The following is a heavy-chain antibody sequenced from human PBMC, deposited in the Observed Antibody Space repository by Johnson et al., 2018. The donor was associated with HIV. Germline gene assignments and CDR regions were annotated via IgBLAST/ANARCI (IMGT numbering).Heavy chain of an antibody. V-gene: IGHV3-30*04. Sequence: QVQLVESGGGVVQPGTSLILSCAASGFTFSYYSMHWVRQAPGKGLEWVALTSYDESDKFYADSVKGRFIISRDNPRNTLYLQMNVLRAEDTAVYYCAKGTKGQSWAVDSWGQGTVVTVSS. CDR2: TSYDESDK. CDR3: AKGTKGQSWAVDS. J-gene: IGHJ3*02. CDR1: GFTFSYYS. D-gene: IGHD6-13*01.